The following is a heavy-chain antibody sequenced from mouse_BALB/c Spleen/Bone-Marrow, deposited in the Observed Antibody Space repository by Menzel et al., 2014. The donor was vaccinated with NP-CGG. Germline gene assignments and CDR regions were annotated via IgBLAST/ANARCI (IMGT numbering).Heavy chain of an antibody. V-gene: IGHV4-1*02. Sequence: EVKLEESGGGLVQPGGSLKLSCAASGFDFSRYWMSWVRQAPGKGLQWIGEINPESNTINYTPSLKDKFIISRDNAKNTLYLQMSKVRSEDTALYCCARLGHYGWFAYWGQGTLVTVSA. CDR3: ARLGHYGWFAY. CDR2: INPESNTI. J-gene: IGHJ3*01. CDR1: GFDFSRYW. D-gene: IGHD2-1*01.